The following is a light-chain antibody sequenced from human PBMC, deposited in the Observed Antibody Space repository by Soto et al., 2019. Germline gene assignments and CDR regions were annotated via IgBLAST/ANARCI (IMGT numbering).Light chain of an antibody. J-gene: IGKJ1*01. CDR3: KQYGSSGT. V-gene: IGKV3-20*01. CDR1: QSVSNNY. CDR2: GAS. Sequence: EIVLTQSPGTLSLSPGERATLSCRASQSVSNNYLAWYQQKPGQAPRLLIYGASNRATGIPDRFSGSGSGTDFTLTISRLESEDFAVYYCKQYGSSGTLRQGTQV.